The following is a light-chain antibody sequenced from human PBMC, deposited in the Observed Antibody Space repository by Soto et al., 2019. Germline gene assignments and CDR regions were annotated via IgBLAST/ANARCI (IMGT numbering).Light chain of an antibody. J-gene: IGKJ1*01. CDR2: GVS. V-gene: IGKV3-20*01. Sequence: EIVLTQSPGTLSLSPGETAALSCRASQSLTSSYLAWYQQRPGQAPSLLIYGVSSRATGIPDRFGGSGSGTDFTLTITRLEPEDFAVYYCQHYGYSLWTFGQGTKVDI. CDR1: QSLTSSY. CDR3: QHYGYSLWT.